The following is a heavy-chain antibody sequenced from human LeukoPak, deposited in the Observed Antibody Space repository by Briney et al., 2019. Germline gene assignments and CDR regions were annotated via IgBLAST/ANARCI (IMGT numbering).Heavy chain of an antibody. Sequence: PGGSLRLSCAVSGFTVSGNYMSWVRQAPVKGLEWVSLIYSGGTTYYADSVKGRFTISRDNSKNTLYLQMNSLRAEDTAVYYCARRAGGYSHPYDYWGQGILVTVSS. J-gene: IGHJ4*02. CDR3: ARRAGGYSHPYDY. V-gene: IGHV3-53*01. D-gene: IGHD4-23*01. CDR2: IYSGGTT. CDR1: GFTVSGNY.